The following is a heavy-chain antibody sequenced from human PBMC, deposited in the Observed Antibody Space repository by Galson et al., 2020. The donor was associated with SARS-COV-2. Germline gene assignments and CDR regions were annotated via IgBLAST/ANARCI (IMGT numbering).Heavy chain of an antibody. CDR1: GFTFSSYA. Sequence: GESLKISCAASGFTFSSYAMHWVRQAPGKGLEWVAVISYDGSNKYYADSVKGRFTISRDNSKNTLYLQMNSLRAEDTAVYYCAREGSIAAVYDYWGQGTLVTVSS. V-gene: IGHV3-30*04. J-gene: IGHJ4*02. CDR3: AREGSIAAVYDY. D-gene: IGHD6-13*01. CDR2: ISYDGSNK.